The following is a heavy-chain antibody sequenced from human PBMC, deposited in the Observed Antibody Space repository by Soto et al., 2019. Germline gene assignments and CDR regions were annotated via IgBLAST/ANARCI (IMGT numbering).Heavy chain of an antibody. D-gene: IGHD6-19*01. CDR2: INHSGST. Sequence: TCAVYGGSFSGYYWSWIRQPPGKGLEWIGEINHSGSTNYNPSLKSRVTISVDTSKNQFSLKLSSVTAADTAVYYCATRAVAGNSDYWGQGTLVTVSS. J-gene: IGHJ4*02. V-gene: IGHV4-34*01. CDR1: GGSFSGYY. CDR3: ATRAVAGNSDY.